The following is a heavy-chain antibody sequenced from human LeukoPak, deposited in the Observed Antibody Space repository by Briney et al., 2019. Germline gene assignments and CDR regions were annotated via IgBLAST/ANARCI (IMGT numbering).Heavy chain of an antibody. CDR1: GGSISSYY. CDR2: IYYSGST. CDR3: ARASNRLGYCSGGSCYGIDY. D-gene: IGHD2-15*01. J-gene: IGHJ4*02. Sequence: KPSETLSLTCTVSGGSISSYYWSWIRQPPGKGLEWIGYIYYSGSTYYNPSLKSRVTISVDTSKNQFSLKLSSVTAADTAVYYCARASNRLGYCSGGSCYGIDYWGQGTLVTVSS. V-gene: IGHV4-59*08.